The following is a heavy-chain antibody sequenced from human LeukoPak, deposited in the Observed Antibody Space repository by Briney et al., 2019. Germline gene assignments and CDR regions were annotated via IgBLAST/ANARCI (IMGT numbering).Heavy chain of an antibody. V-gene: IGHV4-34*01. CDR2: INHSGST. Sequence: SETLSLTCAVYGGSFSGYYWSWIRQPPGKGLEWIGAINHSGSTNYNPSLKSRVTISVDTSKNQLSLKLSSVTAADTAVYYCARGPESIAAATPFDPWGQGTLVTVSS. CDR3: ARGPESIAAATPFDP. J-gene: IGHJ5*02. CDR1: GGSFSGYY. D-gene: IGHD6-13*01.